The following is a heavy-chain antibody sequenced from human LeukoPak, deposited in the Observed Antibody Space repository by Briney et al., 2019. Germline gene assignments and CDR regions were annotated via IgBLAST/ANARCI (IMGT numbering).Heavy chain of an antibody. J-gene: IGHJ2*01. Sequence: GASVKVSCKASGYTFTSYAMHWVRQAPGQRLEWMGWINAGNGNTKYSQKFQGRVTITADESTSTAYMELSSLRSEDTAVYYCARRWEDIVVVPAAKLRPTSYWYFDLWGRGTLVTVSS. V-gene: IGHV1-3*01. CDR1: GYTFTSYA. CDR3: ARRWEDIVVVPAAKLRPTSYWYFDL. D-gene: IGHD2-2*01. CDR2: INAGNGNT.